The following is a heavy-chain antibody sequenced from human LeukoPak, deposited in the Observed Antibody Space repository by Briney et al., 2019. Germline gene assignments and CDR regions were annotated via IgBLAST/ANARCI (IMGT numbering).Heavy chain of an antibody. J-gene: IGHJ4*02. D-gene: IGHD2-15*01. CDR2: TYYRSKWYN. CDR1: GDSVSSNSAG. V-gene: IGHV6-1*01. Sequence: SQTLSLTCAISGDSVSSNSAGWSWIRQSPSRGLEWLGRTYYRSKWYNDYAISVKSRITINPDTSKNHFSLQLNSVTPEDTAVYYCASGGGSLDSWGQGTLVTVSS. CDR3: ASGGGSLDS.